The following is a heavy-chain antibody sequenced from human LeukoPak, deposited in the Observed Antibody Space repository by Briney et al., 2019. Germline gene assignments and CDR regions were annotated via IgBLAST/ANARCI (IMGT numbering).Heavy chain of an antibody. V-gene: IGHV3-21*01. Sequence: PGGSLRLSCAASGSTFSSYSMNWVRQAPGKGLEWVSSISSSSSYIYYADSVKGRFTISRDNAKNSLYLQMNSLRAEDTAVYYCAREIGYYDSSGYYPDYWGQGTLVTVS. D-gene: IGHD3-22*01. CDR3: AREIGYYDSSGYYPDY. CDR2: ISSSSSYI. CDR1: GSTFSSYS. J-gene: IGHJ4*02.